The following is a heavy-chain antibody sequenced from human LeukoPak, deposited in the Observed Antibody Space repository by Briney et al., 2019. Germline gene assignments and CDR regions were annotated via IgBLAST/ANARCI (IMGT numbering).Heavy chain of an antibody. J-gene: IGHJ4*02. CDR1: GFTFSGSA. CDR3: TRPGTRGPGY. V-gene: IGHV3-73*01. CDR2: IRSKANSYAT. D-gene: IGHD1-26*01. Sequence: GGSLRLSCAASGFTFSGSAMHWVRQASGKGLKYFGRIRSKANSYATAYAASVKGRFTISRDDSKNTAYLQMNSLKTEDTAVYYCTRPGTRGPGYWGQGTLVTVSS.